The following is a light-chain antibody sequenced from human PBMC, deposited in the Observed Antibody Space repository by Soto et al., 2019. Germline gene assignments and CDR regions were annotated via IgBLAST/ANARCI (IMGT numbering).Light chain of an antibody. Sequence: EIVVTQSPATLSVSPGERVILSCRASQTVDSSLAWYQQNPAHAPRLLINGASTRATDMPGTFSGRGSGTEFSLPITSLRPDDFGVYYCHQYNCWPRTFGQGTKVDI. CDR3: HQYNCWPRT. CDR2: GAS. CDR1: QTVDSS. J-gene: IGKJ1*01. V-gene: IGKV3-15*01.